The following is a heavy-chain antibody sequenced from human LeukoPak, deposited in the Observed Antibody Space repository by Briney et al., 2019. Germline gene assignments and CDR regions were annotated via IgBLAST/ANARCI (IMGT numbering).Heavy chain of an antibody. D-gene: IGHD6-19*01. J-gene: IGHJ4*02. CDR1: GYCISSSFY. CDR2: IYHSGST. V-gene: IGHV4-38-2*02. Sequence: PSEALSLTCSVSGYCISSSFYWDWVRQPPGKGLEWNGSIYHSGSTYCNPSLKSRVPITIETSRNQFSLKLNSCAPADPAVDYRSRLMYSRGWIDSWGQGTLVTVSS. CDR3: SRLMYSRGWIDS.